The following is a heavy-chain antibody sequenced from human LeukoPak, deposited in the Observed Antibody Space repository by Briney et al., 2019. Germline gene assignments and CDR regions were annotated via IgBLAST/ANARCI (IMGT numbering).Heavy chain of an antibody. V-gene: IGHV3-74*01. CDR1: GFTFSSNW. CDR2: INIAGSST. J-gene: IGHJ6*02. D-gene: IGHD5-24*01. CDR3: ARGGMANAPREHYYYGLDV. Sequence: GGSLRLSCAASGFTFSSNWMHWVRQAQGKGLVWVSRINIAGSSTIYADSVKGRFTISRDNAKNTLYLQMNSLRAEDTAVYYCARGGMANAPREHYYYGLDVWGQGTTVTVSS.